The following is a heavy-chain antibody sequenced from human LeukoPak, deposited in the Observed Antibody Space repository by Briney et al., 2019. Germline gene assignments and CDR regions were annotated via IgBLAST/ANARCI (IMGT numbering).Heavy chain of an antibody. J-gene: IGHJ4*02. Sequence: GGSLRLSCAASGFTFSTYWMNWYRQAPGKGLEWVGNINQDASEINYVDSVRGRFTISRDNSKNSLHLQMNSLRAEDTAVYYCATDRDNSDWQKRFDSWGQGTLVTVSS. CDR1: GFTFSTYW. D-gene: IGHD2-21*02. CDR3: ATDRDNSDWQKRFDS. V-gene: IGHV3-7*01. CDR2: INQDASEI.